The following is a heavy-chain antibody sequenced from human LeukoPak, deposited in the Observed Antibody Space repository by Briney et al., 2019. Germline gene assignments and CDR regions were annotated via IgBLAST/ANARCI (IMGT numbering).Heavy chain of an antibody. CDR3: ARDIAAAGSFDY. Sequence: SETLSLTCTVSGGSISSGDYYWSWIRQHPGKGLEWIGYIYYSGSIYYNPSLKSRVTISVDTSKNQFSLKLSSVTAADTAVYYCARDIAAAGSFDYWGQGTLVTVSS. V-gene: IGHV4-31*03. CDR1: GGSISSGDYY. J-gene: IGHJ4*02. D-gene: IGHD6-13*01. CDR2: IYYSGSI.